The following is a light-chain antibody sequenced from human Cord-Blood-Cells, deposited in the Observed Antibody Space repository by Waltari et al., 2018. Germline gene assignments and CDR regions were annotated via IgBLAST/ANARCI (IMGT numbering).Light chain of an antibody. Sequence: DIQMTQSPSTLSASVGARVTITCRASQSISSWLAWYQQKPGTAPKLLIYDASSLESGVPSRFSGSGSGTEFTLTISILQPDDFATYYCQQYNSYLWTFGQGTKVEIK. CDR3: QQYNSYLWT. V-gene: IGKV1-5*01. CDR1: QSISSW. CDR2: DAS. J-gene: IGKJ1*01.